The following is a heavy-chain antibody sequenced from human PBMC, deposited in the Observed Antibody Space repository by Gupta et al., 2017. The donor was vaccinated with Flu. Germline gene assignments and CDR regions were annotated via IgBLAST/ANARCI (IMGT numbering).Heavy chain of an antibody. Sequence: EVQLVESGGGLIQPGGSLRLSCAASGFTVSSNYMSWVRQAPGKGLEWVSVIYSGGSTYYADSVKGRFTISRDNSKNTLYLQMNSLRAEDTAVYYCARAPTTHYYYYMDVWGKGTTVTVSS. V-gene: IGHV3-53*01. J-gene: IGHJ6*03. D-gene: IGHD4-17*01. CDR1: GFTVSSNY. CDR3: ARAPTTHYYYYMDV. CDR2: IYSGGST.